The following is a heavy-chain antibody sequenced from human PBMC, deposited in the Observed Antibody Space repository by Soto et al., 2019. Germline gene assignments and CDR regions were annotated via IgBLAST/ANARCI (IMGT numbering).Heavy chain of an antibody. Sequence: GGSLRLSCAASGFTVSSNYMSWVRQAPGKGLEWVSVIYSGGSTYYADSVKGRFTISRDNSKNTLYLQMNSLRAEDTAVYYCARVWFGELLSWYYFDYWGQGTLVTVSS. D-gene: IGHD3-10*01. CDR3: ARVWFGELLSWYYFDY. CDR1: GFTVSSNY. CDR2: IYSGGST. V-gene: IGHV3-66*01. J-gene: IGHJ4*02.